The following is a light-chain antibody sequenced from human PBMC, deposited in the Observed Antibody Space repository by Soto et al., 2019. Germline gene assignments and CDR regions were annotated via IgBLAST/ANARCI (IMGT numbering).Light chain of an antibody. Sequence: DIQMTQSPSSLSASVGDRVTITCRASQSISSYLNWYQQKPGKAPKLLIYAASRLQSGVPSRFSGSGSGTDFTLTISSLQPEDFATYYCQHSYSTPTFGQGTKLEIK. CDR2: AAS. J-gene: IGKJ2*01. V-gene: IGKV1-39*01. CDR1: QSISSY. CDR3: QHSYSTPT.